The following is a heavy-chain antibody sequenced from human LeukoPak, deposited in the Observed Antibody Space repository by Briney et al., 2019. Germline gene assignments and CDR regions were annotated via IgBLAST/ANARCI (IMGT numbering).Heavy chain of an antibody. D-gene: IGHD3-22*01. J-gene: IGHJ4*02. CDR3: AKVYDPRGYSFLPGC. V-gene: IGHV3-30*18. Sequence: GGSLRLSCAASGFIFDNYGLHWVRQAPGKGLEWVSVISYDGRNIYYADSVKGRFTISRDNSKNTLYLQMNSLRAEDTAVYYCAKVYDPRGYSFLPGCWGQGTLVTVSS. CDR2: ISYDGRNI. CDR1: GFIFDNYG.